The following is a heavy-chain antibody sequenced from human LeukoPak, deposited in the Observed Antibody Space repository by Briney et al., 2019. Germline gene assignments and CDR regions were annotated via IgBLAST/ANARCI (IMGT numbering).Heavy chain of an antibody. CDR2: IHSSGKT. D-gene: IGHD3-10*01. Sequence: PSETLSLTCTVSGGSIISYYWSWIRQSPGKGLEWIGYIHSSGKTNYNPSFKSRVTISVDTSKNQFSLKLSSVTAADTAVYYCARDPGTMLRGSRRGYDGNYYYMDVWGKGTTVTIFS. V-gene: IGHV4-4*08. CDR3: ARDPGTMLRGSRRGYDGNYYYMDV. J-gene: IGHJ6*03. CDR1: GGSIISYY.